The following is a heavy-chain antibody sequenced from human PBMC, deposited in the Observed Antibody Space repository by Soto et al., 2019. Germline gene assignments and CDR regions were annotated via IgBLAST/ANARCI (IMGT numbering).Heavy chain of an antibody. CDR2: IRSSSSYT. CDR3: ARDRAVGYAFDI. Sequence: PGGSLRLSCASSGFSVSGSYMSWIRQAPGKGLEWVSYIRSSSSYTNYADSVKGRFTISRDNAKNSLYLQMNSLRAEDTAVYYCARDRAVGYAFDIWGQGTMVTVSS. J-gene: IGHJ3*02. V-gene: IGHV3-11*05. D-gene: IGHD6-19*01. CDR1: GFSVSGSY.